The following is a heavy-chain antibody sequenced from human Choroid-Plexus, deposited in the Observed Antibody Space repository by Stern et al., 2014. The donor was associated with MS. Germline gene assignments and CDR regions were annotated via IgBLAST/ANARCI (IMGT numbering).Heavy chain of an antibody. CDR1: GFIFGSFG. J-gene: IGHJ4*02. D-gene: IGHD3-9*01. CDR2: ISYDGTTK. Sequence: QVQLVQSGGGVVQPGRPLRLSCIGSGFIFGSFGMHWVRQAPGKGLEWVAFISYDGTTKDYAVSVKGRFTISRDNSNNTLWMQMSSLRPEDTAVYYCARDRHWLTYYFDYWGQGSLVTVSS. CDR3: ARDRHWLTYYFDY. V-gene: IGHV3-30*03.